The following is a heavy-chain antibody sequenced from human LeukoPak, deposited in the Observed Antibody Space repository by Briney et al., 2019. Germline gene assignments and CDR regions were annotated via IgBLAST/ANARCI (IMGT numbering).Heavy chain of an antibody. Sequence: ASVKVSCKASGGTFSSYAISWVRQAPGQGLEWMGGIIPIFGTANYAQKFQGRVTITADKSTSTAYMELSSLRSEDTAVYYCARQEARRYFDYWGQGTLVTVSS. V-gene: IGHV1-69*06. CDR3: ARQEARRYFDY. D-gene: IGHD6-6*01. J-gene: IGHJ4*02. CDR2: IIPIFGTA. CDR1: GGTFSSYA.